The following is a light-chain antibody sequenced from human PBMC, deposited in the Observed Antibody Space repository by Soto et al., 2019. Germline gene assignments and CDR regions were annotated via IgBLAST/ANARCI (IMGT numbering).Light chain of an antibody. CDR3: QQYNSYPWT. J-gene: IGKJ1*01. CDR1: QSISSW. Sequence: DIQMTQSPSALSASVEDRVIITCRASQSISSWLAWYQQKPGKAPKLLIYKASTLKSGVPSRFSGSGSGTEFTLTISSLQTDDFATYYCQQYNSYPWTFGQGTKVDNK. V-gene: IGKV1-5*03. CDR2: KAS.